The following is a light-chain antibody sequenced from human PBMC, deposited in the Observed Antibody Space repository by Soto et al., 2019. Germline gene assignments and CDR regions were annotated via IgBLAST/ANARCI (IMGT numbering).Light chain of an antibody. V-gene: IGLV2-14*03. CDR2: AVR. J-gene: IGLJ1*01. CDR3: SSYTSSSTLV. Sequence: QSALTQPASVSGSPGQSITISCTGSSSDVGGYDYVSWYQQHPDKAPKLIIYAVRNRPSGVSSRFSGSKSGNRASLTISGLQAEDEAEYYCSSYTSSSTLVFGSGTKLTVL. CDR1: SSDVGGYDY.